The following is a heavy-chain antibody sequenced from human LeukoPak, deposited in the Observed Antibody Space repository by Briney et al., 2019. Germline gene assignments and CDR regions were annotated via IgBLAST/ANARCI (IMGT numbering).Heavy chain of an antibody. D-gene: IGHD6-6*01. J-gene: IGHJ4*02. CDR1: GFTFSSYG. CDR2: ISYDGSNK. V-gene: IGHV3-30*18. Sequence: GGSLRLSCAASGFTFSSYGMHWVRQAPGKGLEWVAVISYDGSNKYYADSVKGRFTISRDNSKNTLYLQMNSLRAEDTAVYYCANKIAAPGGDYFDYWGQGTLVTVSS. CDR3: ANKIAAPGGDYFDY.